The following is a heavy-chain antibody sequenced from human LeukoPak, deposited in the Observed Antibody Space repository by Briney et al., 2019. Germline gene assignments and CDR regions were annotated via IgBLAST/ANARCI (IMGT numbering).Heavy chain of an antibody. Sequence: SETLSLTCSVSGYSISSGYQWDWIRQPPGKGLEWIGSIYYSGSTYYNPSLKSRVTISVDTSKNQFSLKLSSVTAADTAVYYCARGNRIAARPDYFDYWGQGTLVTVSS. J-gene: IGHJ4*02. CDR2: IYYSGST. D-gene: IGHD6-6*01. CDR1: GYSISSGYQ. CDR3: ARGNRIAARPDYFDY. V-gene: IGHV4-38-2*02.